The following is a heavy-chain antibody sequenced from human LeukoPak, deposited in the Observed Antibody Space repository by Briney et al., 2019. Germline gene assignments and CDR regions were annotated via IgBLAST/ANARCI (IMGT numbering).Heavy chain of an antibody. CDR3: AKASFSSNWYLFDS. CDR2: IRDTGDSS. Sequence: GGSLRLSCAGSGFSFGSYAMTWVRQAPGKGLEWVSTIRDTGDSSFYADSVKGRCTISRDNSENTLFLEMNSLRAEDTAVYFCAKASFSSNWYLFDSWGQGTLVTVSS. J-gene: IGHJ4*02. V-gene: IGHV3-23*01. D-gene: IGHD6-13*01. CDR1: GFSFGSYA.